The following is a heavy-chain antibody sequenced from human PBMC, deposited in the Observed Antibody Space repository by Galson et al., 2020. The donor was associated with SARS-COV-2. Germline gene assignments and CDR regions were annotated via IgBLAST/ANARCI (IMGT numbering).Heavy chain of an antibody. V-gene: IGHV3-7*01. Sequence: GSLRLSCAASGFIFSNLWMSWVRQAPGKGLEWVANIKYDGNERNYLDSVKGRFTISRDNVKNSLYLQMNSLRAEDTAVYYCVREETLDAFDVWGHGTVVTVSS. CDR3: VREETLDAFDV. CDR1: GFIFSNLW. J-gene: IGHJ3*01. CDR2: IKYDGNER.